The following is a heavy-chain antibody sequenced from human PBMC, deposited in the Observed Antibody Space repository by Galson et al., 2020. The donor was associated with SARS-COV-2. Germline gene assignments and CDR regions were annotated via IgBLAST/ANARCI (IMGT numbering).Heavy chain of an antibody. D-gene: IGHD6-6*01. CDR3: AKDGETSRPSFLDY. Sequence: GESLKISCAASGFTFSSYGMHWVRQAPGKGLEWVAFIRYDGISKSYADSVKGRFTISRDNSNNTVNLQMNSLRPEDTAVYSCAKDGETSRPSFLDYWGQGTLVTVSS. CDR2: IRYDGISK. CDR1: GFTFSSYG. J-gene: IGHJ4*02. V-gene: IGHV3-30*02.